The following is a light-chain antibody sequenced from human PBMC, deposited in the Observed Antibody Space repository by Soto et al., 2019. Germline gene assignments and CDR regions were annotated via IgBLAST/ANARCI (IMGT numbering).Light chain of an antibody. J-gene: IGLJ2*01. CDR3: SSYTSSSTLE. CDR2: VVS. CDR1: SSDVGGYNY. Sequence: QSALTQPASVSGSPGQSITISCTGTSSDVGGYNYVSWYQQHPGKAPKFMIYVVSIRPSGVSNRFSGSKSGNTASLTISGLQAEDEADYYCSSYTSSSTLEFGGGTKLTVL. V-gene: IGLV2-14*01.